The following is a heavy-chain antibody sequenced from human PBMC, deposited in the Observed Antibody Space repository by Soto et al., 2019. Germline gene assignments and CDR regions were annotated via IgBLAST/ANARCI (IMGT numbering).Heavy chain of an antibody. Sequence: EVQLVESGGGLVQPGESLRLSCAASGLTFRSYWMHWVRQAPGKGLVWVSRINTDGSVAMYLDSVKGRFTISRDNATNTLDQNMNSLRAENRVVYYCVKDMQLWRLDSGGQGTLVTVSS. CDR2: INTDGSVA. CDR1: GLTFRSYW. J-gene: IGHJ4*02. D-gene: IGHD2-15*01. V-gene: IGHV3-74*03. CDR3: VKDMQLWRLDS.